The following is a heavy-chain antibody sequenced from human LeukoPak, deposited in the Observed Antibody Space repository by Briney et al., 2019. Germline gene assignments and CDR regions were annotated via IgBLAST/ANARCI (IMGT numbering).Heavy chain of an antibody. D-gene: IGHD2-2*01. J-gene: IGHJ5*02. CDR2: IYYSGST. V-gene: IGHV4-59*06. Sequence: SETLSLTCSVSGGAIISYYWSWIRQHPGKGLEWIGYIYYSGSTYYNPSLKSRVTISVDTSKNQFSLKLSSVTAADTAVYYCARDGGGYCSSTSCNWFDPWGQGTLVTVSS. CDR3: ARDGGGYCSSTSCNWFDP. CDR1: GGAIISYY.